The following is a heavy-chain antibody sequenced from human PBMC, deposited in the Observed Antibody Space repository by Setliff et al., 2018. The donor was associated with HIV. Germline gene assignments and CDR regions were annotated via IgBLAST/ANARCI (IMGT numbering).Heavy chain of an antibody. CDR1: GGSFSGYY. Sequence: SETLSLTCAVYGGSFSGYYWSWIRQPPGKGLEWIGEINHSGSTNYNPSLKSRVTISVDTSKNQFSLKLSSVSAADTAVYYCARGVRDNSGWSSYYFDYWGQGTLVTVSS. CDR2: INHSGST. V-gene: IGHV4-34*01. J-gene: IGHJ4*02. D-gene: IGHD6-19*01. CDR3: ARGVRDNSGWSSYYFDY.